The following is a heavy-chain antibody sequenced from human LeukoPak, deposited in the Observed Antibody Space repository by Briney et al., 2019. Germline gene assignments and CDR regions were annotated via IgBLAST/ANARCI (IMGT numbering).Heavy chain of an antibody. CDR2: VSFNGTNK. J-gene: IGHJ4*02. D-gene: IGHD2-2*01. V-gene: IGHV3-30*18. Sequence: GWSVSLSRAACGCSFNNYGMHWVRQAPAKGREWVAVVSFNGTNKYYADSVKGRFTISRDNSKNTLYLQMDSLRAEDTAVYYCAKDRIVGYCSGTSCYGVDYWGQGTLVTVSS. CDR1: GCSFNNYG. CDR3: AKDRIVGYCSGTSCYGVDY.